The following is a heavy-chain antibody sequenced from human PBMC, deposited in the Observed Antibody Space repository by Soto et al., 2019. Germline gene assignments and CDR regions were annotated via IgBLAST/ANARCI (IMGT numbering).Heavy chain of an antibody. J-gene: IGHJ4*02. CDR2: MNPDSGKT. V-gene: IGHV1-8*01. CDR1: GYKFTNHD. CDR3: AIYTSSFSSFDF. Sequence: QVQLEQSGAEVKKPGASVKVSCKASGYKFTNHDINWVRQASGQGLEWMGWMNPDSGKTEYVRKFQDRVTFTRDTASNTAYMELSGLRAEDTAIYFCAIYTSSFSSFDFWGQGTLVTVS. D-gene: IGHD3-16*01.